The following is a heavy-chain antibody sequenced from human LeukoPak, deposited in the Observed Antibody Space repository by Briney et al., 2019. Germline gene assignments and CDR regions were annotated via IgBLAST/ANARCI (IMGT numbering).Heavy chain of an antibody. CDR3: ARDLGWSSSH. CDR1: GYTFTGHY. V-gene: IGHV1-2*02. CDR2: INPTGGT. D-gene: IGHD6-6*01. Sequence: ASVKVSCKASGYTFTGHYMNWVRLAPGQGLEWMGWINPTGGTTYAQKFQDRVTMTRDTSINTAYMELSGLRSDDTAVYYCARDLGWSSSHWGQGTLVTVSS. J-gene: IGHJ4*02.